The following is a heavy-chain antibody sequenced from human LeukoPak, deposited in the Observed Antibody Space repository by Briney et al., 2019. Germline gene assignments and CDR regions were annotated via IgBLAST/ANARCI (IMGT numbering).Heavy chain of an antibody. V-gene: IGHV3-11*01. CDR2: ISSSGSTI. D-gene: IGHD6-6*01. CDR3: ARASIAARSAFDI. CDR1: GFTFSDYY. Sequence: PGGSLRLSCAASGFTFSDYYMSWIRQAPGKGLEWVSYISSSGSTIYYADSVKGRFTISRDNAKNSLYLQMNSLRAEDTAVYYCARASIAARSAFDIWGQGTMVTVSS. J-gene: IGHJ3*02.